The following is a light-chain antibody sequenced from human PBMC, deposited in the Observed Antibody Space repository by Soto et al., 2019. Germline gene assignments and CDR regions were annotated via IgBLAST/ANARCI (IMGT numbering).Light chain of an antibody. V-gene: IGLV2-23*02. Sequence: QSVLTQPASVSGSPGQSITISCTGTSSDVGSYNLVSWYQQHPGKAPKFMIYGVTKRPSGVSNRFSGSKSGNTASLTISGLQAEDEADYYCCSYADSNTYVFGTGTKVTVL. J-gene: IGLJ1*01. CDR2: GVT. CDR3: CSYADSNTYV. CDR1: SSDVGSYNL.